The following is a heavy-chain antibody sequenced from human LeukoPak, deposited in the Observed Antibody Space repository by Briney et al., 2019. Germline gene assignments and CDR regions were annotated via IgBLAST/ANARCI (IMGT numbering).Heavy chain of an antibody. CDR1: GYTFTSYG. D-gene: IGHD3-3*01. CDR2: ISAYNGNT. V-gene: IGHV1-18*01. J-gene: IGHJ4*02. Sequence: ASVKVSYKASGYTFTSYGISWVRQAPGQGLEWMGWISAYNGNTNYAQKLQGRVTMTTDTSTSTAYMELRSLRSDDTAVYYCARGGYDFWSGYTEFDYWGQGTLVTVSS. CDR3: ARGGYDFWSGYTEFDY.